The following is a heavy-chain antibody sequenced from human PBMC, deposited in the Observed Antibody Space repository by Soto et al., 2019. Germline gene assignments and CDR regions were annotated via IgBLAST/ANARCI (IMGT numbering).Heavy chain of an antibody. V-gene: IGHV5-51*01. J-gene: IGHJ4*02. CDR2: IYPGDHET. Sequence: GESLKISCQSSGYTFSNFWIGWVRQLPGKGLEWMGIIYPGDHETRYSPSFHGKVTISADRSINTAYLQWNSLGASDTAFYFCARSPRSSPYFDYWGQGALVTVSS. D-gene: IGHD6-13*01. CDR1: GYTFSNFW. CDR3: ARSPRSSPYFDY.